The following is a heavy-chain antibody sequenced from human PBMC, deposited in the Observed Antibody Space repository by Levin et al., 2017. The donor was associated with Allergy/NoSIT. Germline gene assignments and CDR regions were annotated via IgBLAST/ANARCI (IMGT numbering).Heavy chain of an antibody. J-gene: IGHJ3*02. Sequence: GGSLRLSCAASGFTVSSNYMSWVRQAPGKGLEWVSVIYSGGSTYYADSVKGRFTISRDNSKNTLYLQMNSLRAEDTAVYYCAYSSSWYSGLIWGQGTMVTVSS. CDR1: GFTVSSNY. CDR3: AYSSSWYSGLI. V-gene: IGHV3-66*01. CDR2: IYSGGST. D-gene: IGHD6-13*01.